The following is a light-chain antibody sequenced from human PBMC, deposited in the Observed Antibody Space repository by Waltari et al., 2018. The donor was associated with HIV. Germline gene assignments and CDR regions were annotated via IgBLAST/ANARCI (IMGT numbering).Light chain of an antibody. CDR1: SGSVSTSSY. J-gene: IGLJ2*01. CDR2: STT. V-gene: IGLV8-61*01. CDR3: VLYMGSGIWV. Sequence: QTVVTQEPSFSVSPGGTVTLTCGLTSGSVSTSSYPSWYQQTPGQAPRTLIYSTTTLSSGVPARFSGSILGNKAALTITGAQADDESDYYCVLYMGSGIWVFGGGTKLTVL.